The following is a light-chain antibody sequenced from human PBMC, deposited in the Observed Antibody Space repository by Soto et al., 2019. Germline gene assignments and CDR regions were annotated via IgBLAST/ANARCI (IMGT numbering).Light chain of an antibody. V-gene: IGKV1-27*01. CDR2: ATF. Sequence: DVQMTQSPSSLSAFVGDRVTITCRASQGIAPYLAWFQQKPGKVPKLLIYATFTLQSGVPSRVSGSGSGTDFTLTINSLQPEDVGTYYCQKYNSAPLTFGGGTKVEIK. J-gene: IGKJ4*01. CDR1: QGIAPY. CDR3: QKYNSAPLT.